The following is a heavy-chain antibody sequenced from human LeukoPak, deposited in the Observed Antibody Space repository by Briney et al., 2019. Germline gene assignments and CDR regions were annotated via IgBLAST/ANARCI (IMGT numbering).Heavy chain of an antibody. CDR2: ISSSSSYI. CDR3: ARVEAPTGTTVPPFDY. V-gene: IGHV3-21*01. Sequence: PGGSLRLSCAASGFTFSSYSMNWVRQAPGKGLEWVSSISSSSSYIYYADSVKGRFTISRDNAKNTLYLQMNSLRAEDTAVYYCARVEAPTGTTVPPFDYWGQGTLVTVAS. J-gene: IGHJ4*02. CDR1: GFTFSSYS. D-gene: IGHD1-7*01.